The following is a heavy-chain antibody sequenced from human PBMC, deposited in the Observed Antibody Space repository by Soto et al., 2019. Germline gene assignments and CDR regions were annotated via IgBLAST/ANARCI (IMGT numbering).Heavy chain of an antibody. D-gene: IGHD3-10*01. CDR2: ISGSGGST. CDR3: AKDTEKAYYYGSGSYSSVDY. Sequence: EVQLLESGGGLVQPGGSLRLSCAASGFTFSSYAMTWVRQAPGKGLEWVSGISGSGGSTYYADSVKGRFTISRDNSKNALHLQMNSLRAEDTAVYYCAKDTEKAYYYGSGSYSSVDYWGQGTLVTVSS. J-gene: IGHJ4*02. V-gene: IGHV3-23*01. CDR1: GFTFSSYA.